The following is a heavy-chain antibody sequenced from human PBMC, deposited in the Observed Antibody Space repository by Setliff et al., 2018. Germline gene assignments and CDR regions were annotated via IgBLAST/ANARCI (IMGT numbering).Heavy chain of an antibody. V-gene: IGHV1-2*06. CDR1: GYTFTGYY. CDR3: ARVRSSSCLVVNWFDP. D-gene: IGHD6-13*01. J-gene: IGHJ5*02. Sequence: GASVKVSCKASGYTFTGYYMHWVRQAPGQGLEWMGRINPNSGGTNYAQKFQGRVTMTRDTSIGTAYMELSRLRSDYTAVYYCARVRSSSCLVVNWFDPWGQGTLVTVSS. CDR2: INPNSGGT.